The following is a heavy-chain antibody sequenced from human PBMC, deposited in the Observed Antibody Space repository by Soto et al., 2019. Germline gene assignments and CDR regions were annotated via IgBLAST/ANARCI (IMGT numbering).Heavy chain of an antibody. J-gene: IGHJ4*02. D-gene: IGHD5-12*01. V-gene: IGHV4-31*03. CDR1: GGSISSGGYY. Sequence: PSETLSLTCTVSGGSISSGGYYWSWIRQHPGKGLEWIGYIYYSGNTYYNPSLKSRVTISVDTSKNQFSLKLSSVTAADTAVYYCARTTALTSSGSFDYWGQGTLVTVSS. CDR3: ARTTALTSSGSFDY. CDR2: IYYSGNT.